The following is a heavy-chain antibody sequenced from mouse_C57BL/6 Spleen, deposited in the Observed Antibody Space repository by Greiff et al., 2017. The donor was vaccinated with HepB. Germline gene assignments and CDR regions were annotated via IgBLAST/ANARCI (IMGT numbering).Heavy chain of an antibody. CDR1: GYTFTDYY. Sequence: QVQLQQSGAELVRPGASVKLSCKASGYTFTDYYINWVKQRPGQGLEWIARIYPGSGNTYYNEKFKGKATLTAEKSSSTAYMQLSSLTSEDSAVYFCASQAGEAWFAYWGQGTLVTVSA. CDR3: ASQAGEAWFAY. CDR2: IYPGSGNT. J-gene: IGHJ3*01. V-gene: IGHV1-76*01.